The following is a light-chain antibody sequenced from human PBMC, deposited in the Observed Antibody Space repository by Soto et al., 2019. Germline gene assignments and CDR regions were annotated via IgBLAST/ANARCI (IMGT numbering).Light chain of an antibody. Sequence: ACVRDRINITCRASQDISNDLGWFQQKPGKAPKLLIYAASILQTGVPSRFSVSGSGSAFSLTISGLQPEDFATYYCLQGYNSPITFGQGTRLEIK. CDR2: AAS. V-gene: IGKV1-6*01. J-gene: IGKJ5*01. CDR1: QDISND. CDR3: LQGYNSPIT.